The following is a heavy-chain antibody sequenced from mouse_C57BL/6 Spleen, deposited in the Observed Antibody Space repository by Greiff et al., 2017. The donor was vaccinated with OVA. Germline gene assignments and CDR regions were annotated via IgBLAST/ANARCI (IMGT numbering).Heavy chain of an antibody. Sequence: EVKLQEPGPGMVKPSPSLSLTCTVTGYSITSGYDWHWIRHFPGNQLEWMGYISYSGSTNYNPSLKSRNSFTHDTSKNHSYLMMSSVTYEYAASYYGTRDGSKYGGYFDVWGTGTTVTVSS. V-gene: IGHV3-1*01. D-gene: IGHD2-5*01. CDR1: GYSITSGYD. CDR3: TRDGSKYGGYFDV. CDR2: ISYSGST. J-gene: IGHJ1*03.